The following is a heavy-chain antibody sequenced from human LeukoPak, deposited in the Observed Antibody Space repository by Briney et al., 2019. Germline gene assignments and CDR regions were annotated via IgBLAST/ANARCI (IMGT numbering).Heavy chain of an antibody. D-gene: IGHD4-17*01. CDR3: TRDVRLRHKYYYMDV. V-gene: IGHV3-11*04. CDR2: ITNSGSTT. CDR1: GGSFIDYY. J-gene: IGHJ6*03. Sequence: LSLTCAVYGGSFIDYYMSWIRQAPGKGLEWISYITNSGSTTFYADSVKGRFSISRDNANNSLFLQMNSLRAEHTAVYYCTRDVRLRHKYYYMDVWGKGTTVTVSS.